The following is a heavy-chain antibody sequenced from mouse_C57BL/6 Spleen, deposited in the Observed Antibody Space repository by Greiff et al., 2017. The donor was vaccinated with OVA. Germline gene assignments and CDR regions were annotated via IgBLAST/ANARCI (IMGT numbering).Heavy chain of an antibody. J-gene: IGHJ1*03. CDR3: ARVWDRGYFDV. CDR1: GFTFSDYY. V-gene: IGHV5-16*01. Sequence: EVQLVESEGGLVQPGSSMKLSCTASGFTFSDYYMAWVRQVPEKGLEWVANINYDGSSTYYLDSLKSRFIISRDNAKNILYLQMSSLKSEDTATYYCARVWDRGYFDVWGTGTTVTVSS. D-gene: IGHD1-1*02. CDR2: INYDGSST.